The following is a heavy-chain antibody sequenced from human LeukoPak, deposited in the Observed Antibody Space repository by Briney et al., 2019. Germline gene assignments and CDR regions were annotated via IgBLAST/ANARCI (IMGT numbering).Heavy chain of an antibody. Sequence: ASVKVSCKASGYTVTSYYMHWVRQAPGQGLEWMAILNPSGGSSNYAQKFQGRATLTRATSTGTVYMELSSLRSEDTAVYYCASVFKHGMDVWGQGTTVIVSS. V-gene: IGHV1-46*01. CDR3: ASVFKHGMDV. J-gene: IGHJ6*02. CDR1: GYTVTSYY. CDR2: LNPSGGSS.